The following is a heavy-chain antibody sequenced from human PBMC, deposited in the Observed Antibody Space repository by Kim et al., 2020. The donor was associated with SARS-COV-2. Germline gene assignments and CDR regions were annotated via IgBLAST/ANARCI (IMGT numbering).Heavy chain of an antibody. CDR1: GDSISSRSYY. Sequence: SETLSLTCTVSGDSISSRSYYWDWIRQPPGKGLEWIGSIYYSGSTYYNPSLKSRVTMSVDMSKNQFSLKLSSVTAADTAVYYCAGTIVRGVMYGMDGWGQGTTVTVSS. CDR2: IYYSGST. D-gene: IGHD3-10*01. V-gene: IGHV4-39*01. CDR3: AGTIVRGVMYGMDG. J-gene: IGHJ6*02.